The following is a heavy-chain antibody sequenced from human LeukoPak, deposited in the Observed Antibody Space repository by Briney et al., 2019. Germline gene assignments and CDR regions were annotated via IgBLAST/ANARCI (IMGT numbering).Heavy chain of an antibody. D-gene: IGHD6-19*01. CDR1: GFTFSSYD. Sequence: GGSLRLSCAASGFTFSSYDMHWVRQARGKGLEWVSAIGTAGDTYYPGSVKGRFTISRENAKNSLYLQMNSLRAGDTAVYYCARSSGIAVAGIDYWGQGTLVTVSS. V-gene: IGHV3-13*01. CDR3: ARSSGIAVAGIDY. J-gene: IGHJ4*02. CDR2: IGTAGDT.